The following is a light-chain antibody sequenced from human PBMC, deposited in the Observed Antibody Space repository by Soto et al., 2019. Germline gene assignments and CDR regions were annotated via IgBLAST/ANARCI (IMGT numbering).Light chain of an antibody. CDR2: EVS. CDR1: SSDVGAYKN. CDR3: TSYVGSNIWV. Sequence: QSALTQPPSAAGSPGQSVTISCTGTSSDVGAYKNVSWYHKYPGKAPRLMIYEVSKRPSGVPDRFSGSKSGNTDSLTVSGLQAEDEADDSCTSYVGSNIWVFGGGTTLTVL. V-gene: IGLV2-8*01. J-gene: IGLJ3*02.